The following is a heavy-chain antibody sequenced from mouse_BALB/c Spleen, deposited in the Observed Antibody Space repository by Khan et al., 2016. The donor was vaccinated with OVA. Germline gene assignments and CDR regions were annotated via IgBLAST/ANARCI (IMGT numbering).Heavy chain of an antibody. CDR2: VSTGGGYT. CDR3: KRLAYYYDSEGVAY. Sequence: EVELVESGGDLVKPGGSLKLSCAASGFTFSTYGMSWVRQTPDKRLEWVATVSTGGGYTYYPDSVKGRFTISRDNAKNTLYLQMSGLKSEDTAMFYCKRLAYYYDSEGVAYWGQGTLVTVSA. J-gene: IGHJ3*01. CDR1: GFTFSTYG. D-gene: IGHD1-1*01. V-gene: IGHV5-6*01.